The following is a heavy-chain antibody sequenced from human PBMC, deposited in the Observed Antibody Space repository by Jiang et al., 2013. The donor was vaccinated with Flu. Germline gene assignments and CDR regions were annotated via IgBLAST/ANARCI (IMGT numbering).Heavy chain of an antibody. D-gene: IGHD1-7*01. Sequence: VQLVESGGGLVQPGGSLRLSCAASGFTFSSYWMHWVRQAPGKGLVWVSRINSDGSSTSYADSVKGRFTISRDNAKNTLYLQMNSLRAEDTAVYYCARAGITGTTWAWYYYGMDVWGQGTRSPSP. CDR3: ARAGITGTTWAWYYYGMDV. CDR1: GFTFSSYW. V-gene: IGHV3-74*01. J-gene: IGHJ6*02. CDR2: INSDGSST.